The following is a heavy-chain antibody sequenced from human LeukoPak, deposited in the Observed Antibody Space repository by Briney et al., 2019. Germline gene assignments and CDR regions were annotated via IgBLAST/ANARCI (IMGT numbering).Heavy chain of an antibody. CDR1: GFTFSIYE. D-gene: IGHD3-22*01. V-gene: IGHV3-48*03. J-gene: IGHJ4*02. CDR3: ARRGFYDTSGYLFDH. CDR2: IITSGSPI. Sequence: RGSLRLSCAASGFTFSIYEMNCVRQAPGRGLEWVSYIITSGSPIYYGNSVKGRFTLSRDNAKNSLYLQMNSLRAEDPALYYCARRGFYDTSGYLFDHWGEGTLVTVSS.